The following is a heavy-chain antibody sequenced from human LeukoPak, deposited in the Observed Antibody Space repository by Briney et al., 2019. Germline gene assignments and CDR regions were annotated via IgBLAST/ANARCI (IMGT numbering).Heavy chain of an antibody. CDR2: TSGDGGST. V-gene: IGHV3-43*02. J-gene: IGHJ6*03. CDR3: AKVGAAHYYYYYMDV. CDR1: GFTFDDYA. D-gene: IGHD1-26*01. Sequence: PGRSLRLSCAASGFTFDDYAMYWVRQAPGKGLEWVSLTSGDGGSTYYADSVKGRFTISRDNSKNSLYLQMNSLRTEDTALYCCAKVGAAHYYYYYMDVWGKGTTVTVSS.